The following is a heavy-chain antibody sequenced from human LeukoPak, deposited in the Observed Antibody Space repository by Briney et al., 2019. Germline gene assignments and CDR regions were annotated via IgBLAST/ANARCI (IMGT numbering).Heavy chain of an antibody. D-gene: IGHD3-3*02. Sequence: SETLSLTCTVSGGSISSSSYYWGWIRQPPGKGLEWIGSIYYSGSTYYNPSLKSRVTISVDTSKNQFSLKLSSVTAADTAVYYCAKRTHFFDPWGQGTLVTVSS. CDR2: IYYSGST. CDR3: AKRTHFFDP. J-gene: IGHJ5*02. V-gene: IGHV4-39*07. CDR1: GGSISSSSYY.